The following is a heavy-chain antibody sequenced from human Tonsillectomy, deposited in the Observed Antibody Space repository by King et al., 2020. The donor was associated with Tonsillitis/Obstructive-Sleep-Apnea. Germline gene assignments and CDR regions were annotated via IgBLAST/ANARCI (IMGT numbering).Heavy chain of an antibody. V-gene: IGHV3-23*04. CDR3: CVLPWGYDFWGGYVY. D-gene: IGHD3-3*01. CDR1: EFTFSNYV. CDR2: ISGSGGST. J-gene: IGHJ4*02. Sequence: VQLVESGGGLVQPGGSLRLSCAASEFTFSNYVMNWVRQAPGKGLEWVSAISGSGGSTYYADSVKGRFTISRDNSNNLYLQMNSLRAEDTAVYYCCVLPWGYDFWGGYVYWGQGTLVTVSS.